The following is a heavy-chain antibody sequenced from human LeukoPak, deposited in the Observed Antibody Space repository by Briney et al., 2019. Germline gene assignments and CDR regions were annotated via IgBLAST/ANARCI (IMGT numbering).Heavy chain of an antibody. V-gene: IGHV3-23*01. CDR2: ISGSGGST. D-gene: IGHD3-22*01. Sequence: PGGSLRLSCAASGFTFSSYAMSWVRQAPGKGLEWVSAISGSGGSTYYADSVKGRFTISRDNSKNTLYLQMNSLRAEDTAVYYCATEAWYYDSSGYTSLLYFDYWGQGTLVTVSS. CDR1: GFTFSSYA. J-gene: IGHJ4*02. CDR3: ATEAWYYDSSGYTSLLYFDY.